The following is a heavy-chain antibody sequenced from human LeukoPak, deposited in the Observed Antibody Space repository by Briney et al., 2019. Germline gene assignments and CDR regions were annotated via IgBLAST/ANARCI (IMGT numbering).Heavy chain of an antibody. Sequence: PSETLSLTCTVSGGSISSYYWSWIRQPPGKGLEWIGYIYYSGSTNYNPSLKSRVTISVDTSKNQFSLKLSSVTAADTAVYYCARFRAPITIFGVGTERLQGGIRNWYFDLWGRGTLVTVSS. D-gene: IGHD3-3*01. J-gene: IGHJ2*01. V-gene: IGHV4-59*01. CDR1: GGSISSYY. CDR3: ARFRAPITIFGVGTERLQGGIRNWYFDL. CDR2: IYYSGST.